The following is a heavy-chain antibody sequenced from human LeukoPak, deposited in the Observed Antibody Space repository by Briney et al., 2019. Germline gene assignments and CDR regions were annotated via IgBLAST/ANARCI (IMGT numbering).Heavy chain of an antibody. Sequence: SETLSLTCTVSGGSISSYYWSWIRQPPGKGLEWIGYIYTSGSTNYNPSLKSRVTISVDTSKNQFSLKLSSVTAADTAVYYCARSTIAAAGTLDYWGQGTLVTVSS. CDR3: ARSTIAAAGTLDY. V-gene: IGHV4-4*08. J-gene: IGHJ4*02. D-gene: IGHD6-13*01. CDR1: GGSISSYY. CDR2: IYTSGST.